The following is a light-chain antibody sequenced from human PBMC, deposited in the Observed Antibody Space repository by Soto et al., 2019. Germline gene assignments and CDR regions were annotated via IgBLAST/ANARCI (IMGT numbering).Light chain of an antibody. CDR2: RND. Sequence: QSALTQPPSASGTPGQTVTLSCSGSSSNIGRDFVYWYQQLPGTAPKLLMYRNDQRPSGVSDRFSGSKSGTSASLAISGLRSEDEADYFCSAWDDSLNDFVFGTGTKGTVL. V-gene: IGLV1-47*01. CDR1: SSNIGRDF. J-gene: IGLJ1*01. CDR3: SAWDDSLNDFV.